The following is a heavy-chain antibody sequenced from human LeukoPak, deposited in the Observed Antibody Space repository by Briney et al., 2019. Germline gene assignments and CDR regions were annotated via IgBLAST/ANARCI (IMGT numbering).Heavy chain of an antibody. J-gene: IGHJ6*03. CDR3: AKDLRDCGGGSCYNYYYYMDV. D-gene: IGHD2-15*01. V-gene: IGHV3-30*02. Sequence: PGGSLRLSCAASGFTFISYGMHWVRQAPGKGLEWVAFIRYDGSNKYYADSVKGRFTISRDNSKNTLYLQMNSLRAEDTAVYYCAKDLRDCGGGSCYNYYYYMDVWGKGTTVTVSS. CDR2: IRYDGSNK. CDR1: GFTFISYG.